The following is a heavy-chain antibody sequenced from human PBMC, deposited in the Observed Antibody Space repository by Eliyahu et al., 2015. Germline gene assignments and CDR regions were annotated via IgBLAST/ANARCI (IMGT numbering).Heavy chain of an antibody. D-gene: IGHD7-27*01. CDR3: AHRRSGTSWGYPFDI. CDR1: GFSLSTSGVG. J-gene: IGHJ3*02. CDR2: ILWDGDE. Sequence: QITLKESGPTLVKPTQTLTLTCTFSGFSLSTSGVGVGWVRQPPGKALEWLALILWDGDERHSPSLKNRLTLTKDTSKNQVVLIMTDMDPVDTATYYCAHRRSGTSWGYPFDIWGQGAMVTVSS. V-gene: IGHV2-5*02.